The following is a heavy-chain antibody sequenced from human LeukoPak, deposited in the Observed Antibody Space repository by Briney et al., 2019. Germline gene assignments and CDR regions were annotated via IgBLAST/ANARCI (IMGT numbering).Heavy chain of an antibody. CDR2: ISAHNGNT. Sequence: ASVKVSCKASGVTFSNYAISWVRQAPGQGPEWRGWISAHNGNTNYAQKFQGRVTLTTDTSTSTAYMELMSLRSDDTAVYYCARDLLVVPAAPRPQMDYWGQGTLVTVSS. J-gene: IGHJ4*02. CDR1: GVTFSNYA. CDR3: ARDLLVVPAAPRPQMDY. V-gene: IGHV1-18*01. D-gene: IGHD2-2*01.